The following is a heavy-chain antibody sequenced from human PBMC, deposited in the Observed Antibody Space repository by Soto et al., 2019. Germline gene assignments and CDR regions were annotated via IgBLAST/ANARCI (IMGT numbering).Heavy chain of an antibody. Sequence: QVQLQESGPGLVKPSETLSLTCTVSGGSVSSNSYYWSWIRQPPGKGLEWIGYISYSGSTNYNPPLKSRVTISVDTSQNQFSLKLSSVTAADTAVYYCATYYDIFQYWGQGTLVTVSS. V-gene: IGHV4-61*01. CDR3: ATYYDIFQY. D-gene: IGHD3-9*01. CDR1: GGSVSSNSYY. CDR2: ISYSGST. J-gene: IGHJ4*02.